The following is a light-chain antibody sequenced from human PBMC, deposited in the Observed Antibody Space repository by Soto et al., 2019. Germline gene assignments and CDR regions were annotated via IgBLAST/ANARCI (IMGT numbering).Light chain of an antibody. J-gene: IGKJ1*01. CDR1: QSISSW. CDR3: QQSYSTPT. V-gene: IGKV1-5*03. CDR2: KAS. Sequence: DIQMTQSPSALSASVGDRVTITCRASQSISSWLAWYQQKPGKAPKLLIYKASSLESGVPSRFSGSGSGTEFTLTISSLQPDDFATYYCQQSYSTPTFGQGTKVDI.